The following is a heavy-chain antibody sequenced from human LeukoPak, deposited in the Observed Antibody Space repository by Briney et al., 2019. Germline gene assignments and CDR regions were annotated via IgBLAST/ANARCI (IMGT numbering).Heavy chain of an antibody. Sequence: GGSLRLSCAASGFTFSSYGMHWVRQAPGKGLEWVAFIRYDGSNKYYADSVKGRFTISRDNSKNTLYLQMNSLRAEDTAVYYCARSHRSYDAFDIWGQGTMVTVSS. V-gene: IGHV3-30*02. CDR3: ARSHRSYDAFDI. D-gene: IGHD1-26*01. CDR2: IRYDGSNK. J-gene: IGHJ3*02. CDR1: GFTFSSYG.